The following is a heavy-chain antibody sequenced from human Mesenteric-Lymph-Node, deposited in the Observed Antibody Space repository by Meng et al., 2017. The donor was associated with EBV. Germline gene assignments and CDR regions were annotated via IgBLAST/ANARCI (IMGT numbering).Heavy chain of an antibody. J-gene: IGHJ4*02. V-gene: IGHV1-69-2*01. Sequence: EVQLVQSGAEVRKPXXXXXXXCKTSGYIFTDYFIHWLQQAPGKGLEWMGFVDPKRGQRIYTQRFQGRITLTADASVDTAYMELSRLTSEDTAVYYCARGGYSYGFSDYWGQGTLVTVSS. CDR3: ARGGYSYGFSDY. CDR2: VDPKRGQR. D-gene: IGHD5-18*01. CDR1: GYIFTDYF.